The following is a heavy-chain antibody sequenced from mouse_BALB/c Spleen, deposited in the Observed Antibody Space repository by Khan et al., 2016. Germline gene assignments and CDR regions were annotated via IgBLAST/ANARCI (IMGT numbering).Heavy chain of an antibody. D-gene: IGHD2-3*01. CDR1: GFSLTSYG. V-gene: IGHV2-9*02. CDR2: IWAGGST. Sequence: QVQLKESGPGLVAPSQSLSITCTVSGFSLTSYGVHWVRQPPGKGLEWLGVIWAGGSTTYNSALMSRLSISKDNSKSQVFLKRNSLQTDDTAMYYYAIPDGYYVWFAYWGQGTLVTVSA. J-gene: IGHJ3*01. CDR3: AIPDGYYVWFAY.